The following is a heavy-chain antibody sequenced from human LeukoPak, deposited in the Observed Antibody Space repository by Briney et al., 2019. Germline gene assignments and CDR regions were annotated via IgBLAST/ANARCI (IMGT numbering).Heavy chain of an antibody. Sequence: PSETLSLTCTVSGGSISSYYWSWIRQPPGRGLEWIGEINHSGSTNYNPSLKSRVTISVDTSKNQFSLKLSSVTAADTAVYYCARDTSVTPGYWGQGTLVTVSS. CDR3: ARDTSVTPGY. CDR1: GGSISSYY. D-gene: IGHD4-23*01. CDR2: INHSGST. J-gene: IGHJ4*02. V-gene: IGHV4-34*01.